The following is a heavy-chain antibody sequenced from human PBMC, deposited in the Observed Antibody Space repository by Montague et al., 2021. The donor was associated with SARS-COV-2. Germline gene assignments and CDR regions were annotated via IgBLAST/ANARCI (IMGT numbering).Heavy chain of an antibody. CDR2: VDYSGNT. CDR1: GGSISGSSDY. J-gene: IGHJ4*02. V-gene: IGHV4-39*01. Sequence: SETLSLTCTVTGGSISGSSDYWGWIRQAPGKGLEWIASVDYSGNTYYSPSLKSRLTISVDTSKNQFSLKLNSVTAADTALYYCARREYSYGWDDLGQGTLVTVSS. D-gene: IGHD5-18*01. CDR3: ARREYSYGWDD.